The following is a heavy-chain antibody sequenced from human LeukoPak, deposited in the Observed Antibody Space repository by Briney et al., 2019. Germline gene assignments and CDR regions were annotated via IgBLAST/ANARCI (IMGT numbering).Heavy chain of an antibody. Sequence: PSETLSLTCTVSGGSISSSSYYWGWIRQPPGKGLEWIGSIYYSGSTYYNPSLKSRVTISVDTSKNQFSLKLSSVTAADTAVYYCARGDYGDGSMDVWGQGTTVTVSS. V-gene: IGHV4-39*01. J-gene: IGHJ6*02. CDR3: ARGDYGDGSMDV. CDR1: GGSISSSSYY. CDR2: IYYSGST. D-gene: IGHD4-17*01.